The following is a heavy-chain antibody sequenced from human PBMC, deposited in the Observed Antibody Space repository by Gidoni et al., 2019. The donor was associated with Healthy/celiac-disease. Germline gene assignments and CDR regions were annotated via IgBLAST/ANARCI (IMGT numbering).Heavy chain of an antibody. D-gene: IGHD2-15*01. CDR1: GFTFSRSW. V-gene: IGHV3-7*03. CDR2: IKEDGSEK. J-gene: IGHJ5*02. CDR3: ARDRGGGLYDP. Sequence: EVQLLESGGGLVQPGGSLRLSCAASGFTFSRSWMSWVRQAPGKGLEWVANIKEDGSEKYYVDYVKGRFTISRDNAKNSLYLQMNTLRAEDTAMYYCARDRGGGLYDPWGQGTLVTVSS.